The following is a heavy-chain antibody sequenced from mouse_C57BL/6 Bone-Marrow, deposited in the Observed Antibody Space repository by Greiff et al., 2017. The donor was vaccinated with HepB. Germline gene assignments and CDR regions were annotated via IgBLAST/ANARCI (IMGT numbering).Heavy chain of an antibody. J-gene: IGHJ4*01. D-gene: IGHD3-2*02. Sequence: EVKLMESGGDLVKPGGSLKLSCAASGFTFSSYGMSWVRQTPDKRLEWVATISSGGSYTYYPDSVKGRFTISRDNAKNTLYLQMSSLKSEDTAMYYCARPDSSGSYYYAMDYWGQGTSVTVSS. V-gene: IGHV5-6*01. CDR2: ISSGGSYT. CDR3: ARPDSSGSYYYAMDY. CDR1: GFTFSSYG.